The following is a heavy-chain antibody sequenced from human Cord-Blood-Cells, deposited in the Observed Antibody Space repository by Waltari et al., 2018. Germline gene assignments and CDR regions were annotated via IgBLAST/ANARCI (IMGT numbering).Heavy chain of an antibody. V-gene: IGHV4-59*01. CDR1: GGSISSYY. Sequence: QVQLQESGPGLVKPSETLSLTCTVSGGSISSYYWSWIRQPPGKGLEWIGYIYYSGSTNYNPSLKSRVTISVDTSKNQFSLKLSSVTAADTAGYYCARGNGWDAVDIWGQGTMVTVSS. CDR2: IYYSGST. CDR3: ARGNGWDAVDI. D-gene: IGHD6-19*01. J-gene: IGHJ3*02.